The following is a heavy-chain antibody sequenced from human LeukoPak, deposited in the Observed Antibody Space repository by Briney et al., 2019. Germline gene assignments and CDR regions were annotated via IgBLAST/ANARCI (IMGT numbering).Heavy chain of an antibody. D-gene: IGHD3-3*01. V-gene: IGHV3-23*01. Sequence: GGSLRLSCAASGFTFTDYAMSWVRQAPEKGLEWVSTISHSGGGTYYAESVKGRFIISRDNSKNTVYLQMDSLRAEDTAVYYCARSYTHYDFWSGYTYQNYFDPWGQGTLVTVSS. CDR1: GFTFTDYA. CDR2: ISHSGGGT. CDR3: ARSYTHYDFWSGYTYQNYFDP. J-gene: IGHJ5*02.